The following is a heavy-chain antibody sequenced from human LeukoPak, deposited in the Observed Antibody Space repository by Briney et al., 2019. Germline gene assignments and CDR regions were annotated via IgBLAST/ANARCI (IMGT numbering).Heavy chain of an antibody. CDR1: GGSISSYY. Sequence: SETLSLTCTVSGGSISSYYWSWIRQPPGKGLEWIGYIYCSGSTNYNPSLKSRVTISVDTSKNQFSLKLSSVTAADTAVYYCAAYSSGWYFYFDYWGQGTLVTVSS. J-gene: IGHJ4*02. CDR2: IYCSGST. CDR3: AAYSSGWYFYFDY. V-gene: IGHV4-59*01. D-gene: IGHD6-19*01.